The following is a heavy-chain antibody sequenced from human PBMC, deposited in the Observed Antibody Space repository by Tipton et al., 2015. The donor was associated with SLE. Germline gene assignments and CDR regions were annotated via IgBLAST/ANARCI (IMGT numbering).Heavy chain of an antibody. D-gene: IGHD6-13*01. CDR3: ARGLAAAGSFDY. V-gene: IGHV4-34*01. CDR2: INHSGST. J-gene: IGHJ4*02. CDR1: GGSISSHY. Sequence: TLSLTCTVSGGSISSHYWSWIRQPPGKGLEWIGEINHSGSTNYNPSLKSRVTISVDTSKNQFSLKLSSVTAADTAVYYCARGLAAAGSFDYWGQGTLVTVSS.